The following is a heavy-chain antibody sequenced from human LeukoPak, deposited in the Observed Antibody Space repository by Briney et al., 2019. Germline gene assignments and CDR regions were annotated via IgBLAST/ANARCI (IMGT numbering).Heavy chain of an antibody. V-gene: IGHV3-66*01. CDR1: GFTVSSNY. CDR3: AREVVAASYFYY. J-gene: IGHJ4*02. D-gene: IGHD2-15*01. CDR2: IYSGGST. Sequence: GGSLRLSCAASGFTVSSNYMNRVRQAPGKGLEWVSVIYSGGSTYYADSVKGRFTISRDNSKNTLYLQMNSLRAEDTAVYYCAREVVAASYFYYWGQGTLVTVSS.